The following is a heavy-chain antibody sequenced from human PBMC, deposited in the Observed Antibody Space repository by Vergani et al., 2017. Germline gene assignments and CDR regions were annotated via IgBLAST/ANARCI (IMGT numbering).Heavy chain of an antibody. CDR2: ISSSSSYI. V-gene: IGHV3-21*01. Sequence: EVQLVEPGGGLVKPGGSLRLSCAASGFTFSSYSMNWVRQAPGKGLEWVSSISSSSSYIYYADSVKGRFTISRDNAKNSLYLQMNSLRAEDTAVYYCARAYDILTGHYYYYGMDVWGQGTTVTVSS. J-gene: IGHJ6*02. CDR3: ARAYDILTGHYYYYGMDV. D-gene: IGHD3-9*01. CDR1: GFTFSSYS.